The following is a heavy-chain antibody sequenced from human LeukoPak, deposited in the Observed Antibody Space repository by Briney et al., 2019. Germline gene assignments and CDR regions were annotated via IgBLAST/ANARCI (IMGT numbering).Heavy chain of an antibody. CDR3: ARAYSPPITMPVEAPDY. CDR2: ISSSSSYI. CDR1: GFTFSSYS. Sequence: GGSLRLSCAASGFTFSSYSMNWVRQAPGKGLEWVSSISSSSSYIYYADSVKGRFTISRDNAKNSLYLQMNSLRAEDTAIYYCARAYSPPITMPVEAPDYWGQGTLVTVSS. J-gene: IGHJ4*02. V-gene: IGHV3-21*01. D-gene: IGHD3-10*01.